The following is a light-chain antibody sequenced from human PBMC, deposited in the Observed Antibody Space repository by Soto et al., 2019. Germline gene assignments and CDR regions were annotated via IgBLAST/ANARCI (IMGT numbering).Light chain of an antibody. CDR3: KHYKNYPWT. CDR2: GAS. Sequence: AIRMTQSPSSLSASTGDRVTITCRASQGISNWLAWYQQRPGKAPKLLVYGASTLQSGGQSRFSGSGSGTDFTLYISGLQSEDFATYYSKHYKNYPWTFGQGTKLEVK. J-gene: IGKJ1*01. V-gene: IGKV1-8*01. CDR1: QGISNW.